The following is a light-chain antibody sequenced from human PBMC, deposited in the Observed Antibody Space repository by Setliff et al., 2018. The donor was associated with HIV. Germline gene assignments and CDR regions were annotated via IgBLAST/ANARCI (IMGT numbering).Light chain of an antibody. CDR2: AAS. CDR3: QQYYNYPRT. V-gene: IGKV1-8*01. Sequence: AIRMTQSPSSLSASTGDRVNITCRASQGVSSYLAWYQQKPGKAPKLLIYAASTLQSGAPSRFSGSGSGTDFTLTVSCLQSEDFATYYCQQYYNYPRTFGQGTKV. J-gene: IGKJ1*01. CDR1: QGVSSY.